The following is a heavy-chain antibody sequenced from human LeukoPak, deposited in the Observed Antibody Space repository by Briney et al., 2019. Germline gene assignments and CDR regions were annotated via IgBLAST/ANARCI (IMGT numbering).Heavy chain of an antibody. V-gene: IGHV3-23*01. J-gene: IGHJ4*02. CDR2: FSGSGGNT. Sequence: PGGSLRLSCAASGFTFSSYAMSWVRQAPGKGLEWVSTFSGSGGNTYYADSVKGRFTISKDNSKNTLYLQMNSLRAEDTAVYYCAKGRSAAMIEAAFDYWGQGTLVTVSS. D-gene: IGHD3-22*01. CDR3: AKGRSAAMIEAAFDY. CDR1: GFTFSSYA.